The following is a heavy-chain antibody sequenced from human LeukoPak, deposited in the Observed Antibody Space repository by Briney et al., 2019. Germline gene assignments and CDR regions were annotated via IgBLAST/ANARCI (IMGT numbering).Heavy chain of an antibody. V-gene: IGHV3-23*01. CDR3: AKASSQWLWDY. D-gene: IGHD6-19*01. CDR1: GFTFSNYA. J-gene: IGHJ4*02. CDR2: ISGSGTST. Sequence: GGSLRLSCAASGFTFSNYAMSWVRQAPGKGREGVSAISGSGTSTYYVDSVRGRFTISRDNFKNTLYLQMNSPRAEDTAVYYCAKASSQWLWDYWGQGTLVTVSS.